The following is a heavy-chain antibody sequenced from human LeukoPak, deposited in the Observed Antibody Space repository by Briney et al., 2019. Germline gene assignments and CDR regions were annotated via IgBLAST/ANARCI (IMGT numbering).Heavy chain of an antibody. D-gene: IGHD2-2*01. Sequence: SETLSLTCAVYGGSFSGYYWSWIRQPPGMGLEWIGEINHSGSTNYNPSLKSRVTISVDTSKNQFSLKLSSVTAADTAVYYCATQEGRIYCSSTSCYAFDIWGQGTMVTVSS. V-gene: IGHV4-34*01. CDR2: INHSGST. J-gene: IGHJ3*02. CDR1: GGSFSGYY. CDR3: ATQEGRIYCSSTSCYAFDI.